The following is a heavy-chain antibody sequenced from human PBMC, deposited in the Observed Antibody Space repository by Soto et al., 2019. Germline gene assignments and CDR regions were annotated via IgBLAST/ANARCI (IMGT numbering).Heavy chain of an antibody. Sequence: GGSLRLSCAASGFTFSTYSMNWVRQAPGKGLEWVSYISSSSSTIFYTDSVKGRFTVSRDNAKNSLYLQMNSLRAEDTAVYYCERPAYYYDSSGPPAYWGQGTLVTVSS. CDR3: ERPAYYYDSSGPPAY. CDR2: ISSSSSTI. V-gene: IGHV3-48*01. J-gene: IGHJ4*02. D-gene: IGHD3-22*01. CDR1: GFTFSTYS.